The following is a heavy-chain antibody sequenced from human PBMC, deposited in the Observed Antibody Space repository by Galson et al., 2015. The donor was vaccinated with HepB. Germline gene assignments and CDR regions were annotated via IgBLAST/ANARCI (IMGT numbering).Heavy chain of an antibody. CDR2: TWYDGTDK. J-gene: IGHJ4*02. D-gene: IGHD3-10*02. Sequence: SLRLSCAASGFNFGSYGMHWVRQAPGKGLEWVAVTWYDGTDKKYAESVKGRFTISRENSKNTLYLQKNRVRVEDTAVYYCVKDRGMGSAWHVLEHWGQGALVTVSS. CDR3: VKDRGMGSAWHVLEH. V-gene: IGHV3-33*06. CDR1: GFNFGSYG.